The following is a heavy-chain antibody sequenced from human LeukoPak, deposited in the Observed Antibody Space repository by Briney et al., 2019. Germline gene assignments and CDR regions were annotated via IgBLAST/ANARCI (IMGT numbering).Heavy chain of an antibody. CDR2: IYYSGST. CDR3: ARLKAARILDY. V-gene: IGHV4-39*01. Sequence: PSETLSLTCTVSGGSISSSSYYWGWIRQPPGKGLEWIGGIYYSGSTYYNPSLKSRVTISVDTSKNQFSLKLSSVTAADTAVYYCARLKAARILDYWGQGTLVTVSS. CDR1: GGSISSSSYY. D-gene: IGHD6-13*01. J-gene: IGHJ4*02.